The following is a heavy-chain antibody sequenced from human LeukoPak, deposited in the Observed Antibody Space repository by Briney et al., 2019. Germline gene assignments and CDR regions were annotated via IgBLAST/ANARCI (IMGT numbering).Heavy chain of an antibody. CDR1: GGSISSYY. D-gene: IGHD1-20*01. V-gene: IGHV4-39*07. J-gene: IGHJ6*03. CDR3: GRVVTGTPGGVYYYYYYYMDV. CDR2: IYYSGNT. Sequence: SETLSLTCTVSGGSISSYYWGWIRQPPGKGLEWIGSIYYSGNTYYNPSLKSRVTISVDTSKNQFSLKLRSVTAADTAVYYCGRVVTGTPGGVYYYYYYYMDVWGKGTTVTISS.